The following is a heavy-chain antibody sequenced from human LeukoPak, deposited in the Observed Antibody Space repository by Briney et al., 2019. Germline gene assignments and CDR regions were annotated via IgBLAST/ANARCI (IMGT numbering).Heavy chain of an antibody. D-gene: IGHD3-10*01. J-gene: IGHJ4*02. CDR3: ARTNTLVRGVIIEPLDY. V-gene: IGHV3-33*01. Sequence: GGSLRLSCVASGFIFNNYGMHWVRQAPGKGLEWVAFTWYDDSNKYYADSVEGRFTISRDNSKNTLYLQMNSLRAEDTAVYYCARTNTLVRGVIIEPLDYRGQGTLVTVSS. CDR2: TWYDDSNK. CDR1: GFIFNNYG.